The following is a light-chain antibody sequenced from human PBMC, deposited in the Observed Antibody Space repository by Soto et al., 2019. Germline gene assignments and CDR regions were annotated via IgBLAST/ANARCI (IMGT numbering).Light chain of an antibody. J-gene: IGLJ1*01. CDR2: LEGSGSY. V-gene: IGLV4-60*03. Sequence: QSLLTQSSSASASLGSSVKLTCTLSSGHSSYIIAWHQQQPGKAPRYLMKLEGSGSYNKGSGVPDRFSGCSSGADRYLTLTNLQSEDEADYYCETWDSNARVFGTGTKHTVL. CDR1: SGHSSYI. CDR3: ETWDSNARV.